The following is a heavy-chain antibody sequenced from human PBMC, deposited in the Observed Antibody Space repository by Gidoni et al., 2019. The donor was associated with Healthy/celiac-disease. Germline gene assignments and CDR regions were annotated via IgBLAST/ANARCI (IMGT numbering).Heavy chain of an antibody. J-gene: IGHJ4*02. Sequence: QVQLQQSGPGLVKPSQTLSLTCAISGDSFSSNSAAWNWIRQSPSRGLEWLGRTYYRSKWYNDYAVSVKSRITINPDTSKNQFYLQLNSVTPEDTAVYYCARFYYDGSGSYWKNFDYWGQGTLVTVSS. D-gene: IGHD3-10*01. CDR3: ARFYYDGSGSYWKNFDY. V-gene: IGHV6-1*01. CDR1: GDSFSSNSAA. CDR2: TYYRSKWYN.